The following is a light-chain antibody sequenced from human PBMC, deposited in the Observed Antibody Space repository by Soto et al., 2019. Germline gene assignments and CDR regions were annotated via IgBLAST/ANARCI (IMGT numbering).Light chain of an antibody. CDR3: AAWDDNLSGPV. V-gene: IGLV2-14*03. Sequence: QSALTQTASVSGSPGQSITMSCTGTSSDVGGYNFVSWYQQHPGKAPKLIVHEVANRLSGVSGRFSGSKSGNTAFLTISGLQAEDEAVYYCAAWDDNLSGPVFGGGTKLTVL. CDR2: EVA. J-gene: IGLJ3*02. CDR1: SSDVGGYNF.